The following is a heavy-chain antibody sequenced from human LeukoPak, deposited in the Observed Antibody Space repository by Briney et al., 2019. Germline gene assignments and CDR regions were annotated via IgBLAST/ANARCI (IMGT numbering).Heavy chain of an antibody. CDR2: IYYSGST. D-gene: IGHD4-17*01. V-gene: IGHV4-59*01. Sequence: SETLSLTCTVSGGSISSYYWSWIRQPPGKGLEWIGYIYYSGSTNYNPSLKSRVTISVDTSKNQFSLKLSSVTAADTAVYYCAGDPPTVPNWYFDLWGRGTLVTVSS. CDR1: GGSISSYY. CDR3: AGDPPTVPNWYFDL. J-gene: IGHJ2*01.